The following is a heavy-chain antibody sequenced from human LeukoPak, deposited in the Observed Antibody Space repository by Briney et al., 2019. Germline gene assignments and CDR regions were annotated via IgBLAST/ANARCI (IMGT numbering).Heavy chain of an antibody. D-gene: IGHD3-10*01. CDR2: ISSDSSTI. Sequence: GGSLRLSCAASGFTFSSYSMNWVRQAPGKGLEWISYISSDSSTIYYADSVKGRFTISRDNAKNSLYLQMTSLRAEDTAVYYCARMVRGVIGTARVPYYFDYWGQGTLVTVSS. CDR1: GFTFSSYS. J-gene: IGHJ4*02. CDR3: ARMVRGVIGTARVPYYFDY. V-gene: IGHV3-48*04.